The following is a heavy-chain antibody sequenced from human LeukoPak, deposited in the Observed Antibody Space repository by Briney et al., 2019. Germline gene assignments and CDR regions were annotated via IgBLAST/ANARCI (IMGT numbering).Heavy chain of an antibody. CDR1: GFSVSGNY. Sequence: PGGSLRLSCAASGFSVSGNYMNWVRQAPGKGLEWVSVIYTGGSTYYAESVKGRFTISRDNSKNTLYLQMNSLRAEDTAVYYCAKDGPIVVVVAATRGPFDYWGQGTLVTVSS. J-gene: IGHJ4*02. D-gene: IGHD2-15*01. V-gene: IGHV3-66*01. CDR3: AKDGPIVVVVAATRGPFDY. CDR2: IYTGGST.